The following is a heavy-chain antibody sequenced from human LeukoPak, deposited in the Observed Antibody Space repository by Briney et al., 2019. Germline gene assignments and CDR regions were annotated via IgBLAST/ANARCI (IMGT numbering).Heavy chain of an antibody. CDR1: GFTFSSYE. CDR2: ISSSGSTV. D-gene: IGHD3-22*01. J-gene: IGHJ4*02. Sequence: GGSLRLSCAASGFTFSSYEMNWVRQAAGQGLEWVAYISSSGSTVYYADSVKGRFTISRDDAKNSLFLQMNSLRAEDTADYYCAREKFYDNSGYDYWGQGTLVTVSS. V-gene: IGHV3-48*03. CDR3: AREKFYDNSGYDY.